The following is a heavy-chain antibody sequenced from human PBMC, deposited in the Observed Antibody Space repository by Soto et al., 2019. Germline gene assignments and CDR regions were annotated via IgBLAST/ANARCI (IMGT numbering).Heavy chain of an antibody. V-gene: IGHV1-24*01. CDR3: ATTKPHRGPITMVRGVTNYYYYAMDV. D-gene: IGHD3-10*01. CDR1: GYTLTELS. J-gene: IGHJ6*02. Sequence: SVKVACKVAGYTLTELSMDWGRQAPGRGREWTGGFDPEDGETIYAQKFQGRFNMTEETSTDTAYMELSSLRSEDTAVYYCATTKPHRGPITMVRGVTNYYYYAMDVWGQGTPLTVSS. CDR2: FDPEDGET.